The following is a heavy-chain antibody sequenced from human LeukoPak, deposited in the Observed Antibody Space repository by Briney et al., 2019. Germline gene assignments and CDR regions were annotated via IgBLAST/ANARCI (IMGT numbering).Heavy chain of an antibody. D-gene: IGHD4-17*01. Sequence: KSSETLSLTCAVSGYSISSGYYWGWIRQPPGKGLEWIGSIYHSGSTYYNPSLKSRATISVDTSKNQFSLKLSSVTAADTAVCYCARGGLLDYGDYAAFDYWGQGTLVTVSS. CDR2: IYHSGST. J-gene: IGHJ4*02. CDR3: ARGGLLDYGDYAAFDY. CDR1: GYSISSGYY. V-gene: IGHV4-38-2*01.